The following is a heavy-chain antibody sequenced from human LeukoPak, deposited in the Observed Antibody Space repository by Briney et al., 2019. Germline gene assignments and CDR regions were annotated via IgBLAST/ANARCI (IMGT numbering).Heavy chain of an antibody. CDR1: GGSFSGYY. CDR2: INHSGST. CDR3: ARGGSSTSCFGAYCFDY. Sequence: SETLSLTCAVYGGSFSGYYWSWIRQPPGKGLEWIGEINHSGSTNYNPSLKSRVTISVGTSKNQFSLKLSSVTAADTAVYYCARGGSSTSCFGAYCFDYWGQGTLVTVSS. J-gene: IGHJ4*02. D-gene: IGHD2-2*01. V-gene: IGHV4-34*01.